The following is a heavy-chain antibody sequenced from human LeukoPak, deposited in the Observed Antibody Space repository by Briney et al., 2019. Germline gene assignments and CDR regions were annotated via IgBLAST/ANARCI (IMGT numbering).Heavy chain of an antibody. CDR3: ARGRYYYDSSGYYPFDP. V-gene: IGHV1-2*02. J-gene: IGHJ5*02. CDR2: INPNNGGT. Sequence: ASVKVSCKASGYTFTGYYMHWVRQAPGQGLEWMGWINPNNGGTNYAQKFQGRVTITADESTSTAYMELSSLRSEDTAVYYCARGRYYYDSSGYYPFDPWGQGTLVTVSS. CDR1: GYTFTGYY. D-gene: IGHD3-22*01.